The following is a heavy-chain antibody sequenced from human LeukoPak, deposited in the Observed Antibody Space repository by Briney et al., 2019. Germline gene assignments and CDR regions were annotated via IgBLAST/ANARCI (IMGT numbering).Heavy chain of an antibody. Sequence: PGRSLRLSCAASGFTFDDYAMHWVRQAPGKGLEWVSGISWNSGSIGYADSVKGRFTISRDNAKNSLYLQMNSLRAEDTALYYCAKSLSRELLNAFDIWGQGTMVTVSS. J-gene: IGHJ3*02. V-gene: IGHV3-9*01. CDR2: ISWNSGSI. CDR1: GFTFDDYA. CDR3: AKSLSRELLNAFDI. D-gene: IGHD1-26*01.